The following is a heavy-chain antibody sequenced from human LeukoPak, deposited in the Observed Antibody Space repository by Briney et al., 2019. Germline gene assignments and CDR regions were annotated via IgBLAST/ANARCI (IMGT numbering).Heavy chain of an antibody. CDR1: GFTFNNYA. D-gene: IGHD2-15*01. V-gene: IGHV3-23*01. CDR3: VKGCSYTGCYTSEN. CDR2: ISGSGDST. J-gene: IGHJ4*02. Sequence: GGSLRLSCAASGFTFNNYAMSWVRQAPGKGLEWVPTISGSGDSTHYADSVKGRSTISRDNSKNTLYMQMNSLRVEDTAVYYCVKGCSYTGCYTSENWGQGTLVTVSS.